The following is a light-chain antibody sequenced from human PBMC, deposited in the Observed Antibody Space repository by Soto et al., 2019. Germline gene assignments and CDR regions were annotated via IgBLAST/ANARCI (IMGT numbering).Light chain of an antibody. CDR2: VAS. CDR1: QHIGRF. Sequence: DIQMTQFPSSLFASVGDRITITCRASQHIGRFFNWHQQKPGKAPNVLINVASTLRSGVPSRFSGSGSGTDFNLTINSLQPEDFATYFCQQSFTTPLTFGGGTKVDIK. V-gene: IGKV1-39*01. CDR3: QQSFTTPLT. J-gene: IGKJ4*01.